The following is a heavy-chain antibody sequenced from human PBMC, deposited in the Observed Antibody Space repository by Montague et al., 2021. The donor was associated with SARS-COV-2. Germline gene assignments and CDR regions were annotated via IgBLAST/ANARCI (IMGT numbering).Heavy chain of an antibody. CDR3: AREGLHNCFDP. J-gene: IGHJ5*02. Sequence: SETLSLTCAVSNGSINTYFWSWVRQPPGKRLEWIGYIYYRGSTNYNPSLESRVTMSVDTSKNQFSLKLRSVTAAVTAVYFCAREGLHNCFDPWGPGTLVIVA. CDR1: NGSINTYF. CDR2: IYYRGST. V-gene: IGHV4-59*01.